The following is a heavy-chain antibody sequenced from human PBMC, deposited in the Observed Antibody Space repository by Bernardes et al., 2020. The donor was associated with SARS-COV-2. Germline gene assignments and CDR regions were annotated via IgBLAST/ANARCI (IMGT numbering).Heavy chain of an antibody. CDR3: AKAHSGGSSYDY. J-gene: IGHJ4*02. D-gene: IGHD2-15*01. CDR1: GFTFSSYT. Sequence: GGSLRLSCAASGFTFSSYTMGWVRQAPGKGLEWVSDISGSGGRTYYADSVKGRFTISRDNSKNTLYLQMNSLRAGDTAIYYCAKAHSGGSSYDYWGQVTLVIVAS. CDR2: ISGSGGRT. V-gene: IGHV3-23*01.